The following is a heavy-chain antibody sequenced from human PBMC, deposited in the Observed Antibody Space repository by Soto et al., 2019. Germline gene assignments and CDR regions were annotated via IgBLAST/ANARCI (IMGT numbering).Heavy chain of an antibody. J-gene: IGHJ5*02. Sequence: HAPGQRLEWMGCINPDNGNTKSSQKFQDRVIITRDTSASTAYMDLSSLRSEDTAVYYCARGIATGQLDPWGQGTLVTVSS. D-gene: IGHD2-15*01. CDR2: INPDNGNT. CDR3: ARGIATGQLDP. V-gene: IGHV1-3*01.